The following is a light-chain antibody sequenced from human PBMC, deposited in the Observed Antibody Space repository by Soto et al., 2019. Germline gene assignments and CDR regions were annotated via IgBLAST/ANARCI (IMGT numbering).Light chain of an antibody. V-gene: IGLV2-14*01. J-gene: IGLJ1*01. Sequence: QSALTQPRSVSGSPGQSVTISCTGTSSDVGGYNYVSWYQQHPGKAPKLMIYDVSNRPSGVSNRFSGSKSGNTTSLTISGLQAEDEADYYCSSYTSSTWVFGTGTKVTVL. CDR1: SSDVGGYNY. CDR3: SSYTSSTWV. CDR2: DVS.